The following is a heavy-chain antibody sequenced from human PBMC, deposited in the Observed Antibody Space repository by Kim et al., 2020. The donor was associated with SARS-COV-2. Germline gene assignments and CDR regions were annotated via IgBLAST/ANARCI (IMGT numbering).Heavy chain of an antibody. CDR2: ISYDGSNK. CDR1: GFTFSSYG. V-gene: IGHV3-30*18. D-gene: IGHD3-10*01. J-gene: IGHJ4*02. CDR3: AKGAALRKRITMVRGVIIPSHFDY. Sequence: GGSLRLSCAASGFTFSSYGMHWVRQAPGKGLEWVAVISYDGSNKYYADSVKGRFTISRDNSKNTLYLQMNSLRAEDTAVYYCAKGAALRKRITMVRGVIIPSHFDYWGQGTLVTVSS.